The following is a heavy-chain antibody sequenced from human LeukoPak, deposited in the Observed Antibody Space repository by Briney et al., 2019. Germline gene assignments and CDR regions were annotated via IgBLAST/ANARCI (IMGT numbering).Heavy chain of an antibody. V-gene: IGHV3-20*04. CDR2: INWSGGST. CDR1: GYSFNDYA. D-gene: IGHD3-16*01. J-gene: IGHJ4*02. CDR3: ARGLYVWGSLTL. Sequence: GGSLRLSCAASGYSFNDYAMSWVREAPGKGLEWVSGINWSGGSTGYADSVKGRFTISRDNAKNSLYLQMNSLRAEDTAVYYCARGLYVWGSLTLWGQGTLVTVSS.